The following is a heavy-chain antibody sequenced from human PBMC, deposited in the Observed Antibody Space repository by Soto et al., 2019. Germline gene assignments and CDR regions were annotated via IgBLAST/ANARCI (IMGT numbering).Heavy chain of an antibody. J-gene: IGHJ3*02. V-gene: IGHV3-33*01. CDR1: GFTFSSYG. D-gene: IGHD3-3*01. Sequence: GGSLRLSCAASGFTFSSYGMHWVRQAPGKGLEWVAVIWYDGSNKYYADSVKGRFTISRDNSKNTLYLQMNSLRAEDTAVYYCARDIDFWSGYYTAFDIWGQGTMVTVSS. CDR2: IWYDGSNK. CDR3: ARDIDFWSGYYTAFDI.